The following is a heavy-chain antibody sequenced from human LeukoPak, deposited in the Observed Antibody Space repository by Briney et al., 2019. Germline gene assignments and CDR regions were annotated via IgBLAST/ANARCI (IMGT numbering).Heavy chain of an antibody. J-gene: IGHJ4*02. CDR3: ARGGRYGGNTGFDF. CDR1: GYTLTTYT. CDR2: ICAYNGDT. D-gene: IGHD4-23*01. Sequence: ASVKVSCKGSGYTLTTYTTNWVRQAPGQGLEWMGWICAYNGDTNYARKLQGRVTMTTDTSTSTAYMELRSLRSDDTAVYYCARGGRYGGNTGFDFWGLGTLVTVSS. V-gene: IGHV1-18*01.